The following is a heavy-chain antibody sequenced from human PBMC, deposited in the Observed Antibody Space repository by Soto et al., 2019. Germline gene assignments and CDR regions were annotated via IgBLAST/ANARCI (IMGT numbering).Heavy chain of an antibody. D-gene: IGHD4-17*01. CDR2: IWYDGSNK. V-gene: IGHV3-33*01. J-gene: IGHJ3*02. CDR3: ARDQVNGDYGTFDI. CDR1: GFTFSSYG. Sequence: GGSLRLSCAASGFTFSSYGMHWVRQAPGKGLEWVAVIWYDGSNKYYADSVKGRFTISRDNSKNTLYLQMNSLRAEDTAVYYCARDQVNGDYGTFDIWGQGTMVTVSS.